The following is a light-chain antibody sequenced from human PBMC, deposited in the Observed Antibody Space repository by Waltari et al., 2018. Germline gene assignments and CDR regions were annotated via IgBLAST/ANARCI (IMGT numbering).Light chain of an antibody. CDR3: QQYNNWPPWT. CDR2: GAS. CDR1: QSVSRN. V-gene: IGKV3-15*01. J-gene: IGKJ1*01. Sequence: EIVMTQSPATLSVSPGERATLPCRASQSVSRNVAWYQQKPGQAPRPLIYGASTRATGIPARFSGSGSGTEFTLTISSLQSEDFAVYYCQQYNNWPPWTFGQGTKVEIK.